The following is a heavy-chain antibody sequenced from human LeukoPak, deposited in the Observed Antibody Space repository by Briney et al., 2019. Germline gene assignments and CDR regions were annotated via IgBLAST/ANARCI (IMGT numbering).Heavy chain of an antibody. Sequence: SETLSLTCAVYGGSFSGYYWGWIRQPPGKVLEWIGEINHSGSTNYNPSLKSRVTISVDTSNNQFSLKLSSVTAADTAVYYCARGSQSLGYCSGGSCRAKIFDYWGQGTLVTVSS. CDR2: INHSGST. CDR3: ARGSQSLGYCSGGSCRAKIFDY. V-gene: IGHV4-34*01. D-gene: IGHD2-15*01. J-gene: IGHJ4*02. CDR1: GGSFSGYY.